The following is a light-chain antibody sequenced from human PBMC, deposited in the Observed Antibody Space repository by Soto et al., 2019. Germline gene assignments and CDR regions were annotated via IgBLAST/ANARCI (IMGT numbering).Light chain of an antibody. CDR2: RAS. J-gene: IGKJ2*01. Sequence: EIVLTQSPGTLSLSPGERATLSCRASQSVSSDYLAWYQQKPGQTPKVLIYRASSRATGIPDRFSGSGSGTDFTLTISRLEPEDFAVYYCQQYTRSRYIFGQGTKLEIK. V-gene: IGKV3-20*01. CDR1: QSVSSDY. CDR3: QQYTRSRYI.